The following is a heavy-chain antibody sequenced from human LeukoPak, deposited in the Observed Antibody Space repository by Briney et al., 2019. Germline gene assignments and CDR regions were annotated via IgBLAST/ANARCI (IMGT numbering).Heavy chain of an antibody. CDR3: ARGQEYSSSSAGFVY. D-gene: IGHD6-6*01. CDR2: INHSGST. V-gene: IGHV4-34*01. CDR1: GGSFSGYY. J-gene: IGHJ4*02. Sequence: SETLSLTCAVYGGSFSGYYWSWIRQPPGKGLEWIGEINHSGSTNYNPSLKSRLAISVDTSKNQFSLKLNSVTAADTAVYYCARGQEYSSSSAGFVYWGQGTLVTVSS.